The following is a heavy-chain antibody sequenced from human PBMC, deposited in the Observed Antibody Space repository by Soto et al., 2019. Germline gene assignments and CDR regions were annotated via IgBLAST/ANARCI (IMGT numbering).Heavy chain of an antibody. J-gene: IGHJ4*02. Sequence: SETLSLTCTVSGGSVSSGSYYWSWIRQPPGKGLEWIGYIYYSGSTNYNPSLKSRVTISVDTSKNQFSLKLSSVAAADTAVYYCANYPTTVTSDYWGQGTLVTVSS. CDR3: ANYPTTVTSDY. CDR2: IYYSGST. V-gene: IGHV4-61*01. D-gene: IGHD4-17*01. CDR1: GGSVSSGSYY.